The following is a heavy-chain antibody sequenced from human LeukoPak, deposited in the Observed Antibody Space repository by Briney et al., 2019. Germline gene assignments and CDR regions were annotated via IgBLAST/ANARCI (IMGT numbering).Heavy chain of an antibody. D-gene: IGHD6-19*01. V-gene: IGHV4-4*07. CDR2: IYTSGST. CDR1: GGSISSYY. J-gene: IGHJ6*03. CDR3: ARDLPAVAGTVRGENYMDV. Sequence: SETLSLTCTVSGGSISSYYWSWIRQPAGKGREWIGRIYTSGSTNYNPSLKSRVTMSVDTSKNQFSLKLSSVTAADTAVYYCARDLPAVAGTVRGENYMDVWGKGTTVTVSS.